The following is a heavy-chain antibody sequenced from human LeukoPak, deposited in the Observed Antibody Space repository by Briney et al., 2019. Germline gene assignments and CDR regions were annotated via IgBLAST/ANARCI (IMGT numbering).Heavy chain of an antibody. V-gene: IGHV1-69*06. CDR3: ARGQYGILGAVAGTVVWYYMDV. J-gene: IGHJ6*03. Sequence: GSSVKVSCKASGGTFSSYAISWVRQAPGQGLEWMGGIIPIFGTANYAQKFQGRVTITADKSTSTAYMELSSLRSEDTAVYYCARGQYGILGAVAGTVVWYYMDVWGKGTTVTVSS. CDR2: IIPIFGTA. CDR1: GGTFSSYA. D-gene: IGHD6-19*01.